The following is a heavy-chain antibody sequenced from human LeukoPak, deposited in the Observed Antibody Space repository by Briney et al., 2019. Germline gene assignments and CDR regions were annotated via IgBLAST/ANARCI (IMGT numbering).Heavy chain of an antibody. CDR1: GFTFDDYA. Sequence: GGSLRFSCAASGFTFDDYAMHWVRHAPGKGLEWVSGISWNSGSIGYADSVKGRFTISRDNAKNSLYLQMNSLRAEDTALYYCAKDTGSGRRDYYYGMDVWGQGTTVTVSS. CDR3: AKDTGSGRRDYYYGMDV. V-gene: IGHV3-9*01. J-gene: IGHJ6*02. CDR2: ISWNSGSI. D-gene: IGHD6-19*01.